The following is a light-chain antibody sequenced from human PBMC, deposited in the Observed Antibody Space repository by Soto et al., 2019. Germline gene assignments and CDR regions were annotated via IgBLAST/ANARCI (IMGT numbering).Light chain of an antibody. Sequence: QSVLTQPPSASGTPGQRVTISCSGGSSNIGTNAVNWYQRLPGTAPKLLICNNNQRPSGVPDRFSGSKSGTSASLAISGLQSEDEADYYCAAWDDSLNGYVFGTGTKLTVL. CDR2: NNN. CDR1: SSNIGTNA. CDR3: AAWDDSLNGYV. V-gene: IGLV1-44*01. J-gene: IGLJ1*01.